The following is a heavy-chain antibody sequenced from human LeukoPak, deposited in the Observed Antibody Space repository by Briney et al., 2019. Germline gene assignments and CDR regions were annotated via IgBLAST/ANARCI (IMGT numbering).Heavy chain of an antibody. CDR1: GFTFSSYA. CDR3: ARDISSTHMDV. D-gene: IGHD2-2*01. V-gene: IGHV3-30*04. Sequence: GGSLRLSCAASGFTFSSYAMHWVRQAPGKGLEWVAVISYDGSNKYYADSVKGRFTISRDNSKNTLYLQMNSLRAEDTAVYYCARDISSTHMDVWAQGTTVTVSS. CDR2: ISYDGSNK. J-gene: IGHJ6*02.